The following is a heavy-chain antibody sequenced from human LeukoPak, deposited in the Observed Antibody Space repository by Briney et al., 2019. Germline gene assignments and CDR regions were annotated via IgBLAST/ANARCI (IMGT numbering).Heavy chain of an antibody. CDR3: AKGAASRGYTYVAN. Sequence: GGSLRLSCAASAFTFRSYAMIWVRQAPGKGLEWVSTVSGGGGSTYYADSVKGRFTISRDNSNNTLYLQMNSLRAEDTAVYYCAKGAASRGYTYVANWGQGTLVSVSS. J-gene: IGHJ4*02. CDR1: AFTFRSYA. V-gene: IGHV3-23*01. CDR2: VSGGGGST. D-gene: IGHD5-18*01.